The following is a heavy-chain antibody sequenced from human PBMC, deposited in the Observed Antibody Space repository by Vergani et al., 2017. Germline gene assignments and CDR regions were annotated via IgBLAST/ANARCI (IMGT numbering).Heavy chain of an antibody. D-gene: IGHD3-22*01. J-gene: IGHJ5*02. CDR1: GGSITYGAFY. Sequence: QLQLQESGPGLVKPSETLSLTCTVSGGSITYGAFYWGWIRQSPGQGLEWNGSIYYRENKFYNPSLESPVTLSIDTTKNQFSLKLKSVTAAATAVYYCAGCFRDEEMIYGGTVENWVDPWGQGTLVTVTS. CDR2: IYYRENK. CDR3: AGCFRDEEMIYGGTVENWVDP. V-gene: IGHV4-39*01.